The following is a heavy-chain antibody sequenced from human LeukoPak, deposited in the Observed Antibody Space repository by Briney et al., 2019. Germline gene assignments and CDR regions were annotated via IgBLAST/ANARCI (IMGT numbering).Heavy chain of an antibody. V-gene: IGHV3-23*01. CDR3: AKLSMVRGVTYFDY. CDR2: ISGSGGSA. CDR1: GFTFSSYA. Sequence: GGSLRLSCAASGFTFSSYAMSWVRHAPGKGLEWVSGISGSGGSAYYADSVKGRFTVSRDNSENTLYLQMNSLRAEDTAVYYCAKLSMVRGVTYFDYWGQGTLVTVSS. D-gene: IGHD3-10*01. J-gene: IGHJ4*02.